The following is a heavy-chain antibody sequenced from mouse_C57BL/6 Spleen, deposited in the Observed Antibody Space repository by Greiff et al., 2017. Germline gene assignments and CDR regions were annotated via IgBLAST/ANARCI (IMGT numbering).Heavy chain of an antibody. D-gene: IGHD1-1*01. CDR2: IYPGDGDT. J-gene: IGHJ2*01. V-gene: IGHV1-82*01. CDR1: GYAFSSSW. Sequence: QVQLKESGPELVKPGASVKISCKASGYAFSSSWMNWVKQRPGKGLEWIGRIYPGDGDTNYNWKFKGKATLTADKSSSTAYMQLSSLTSEDSAVYFCARWVITTVVAEDYWGQGTTLTVSS. CDR3: ARWVITTVVAEDY.